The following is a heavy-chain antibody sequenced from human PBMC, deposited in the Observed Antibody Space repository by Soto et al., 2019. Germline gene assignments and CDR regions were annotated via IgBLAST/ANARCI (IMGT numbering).Heavy chain of an antibody. CDR1: GDTVSSNSVA. D-gene: IGHD2-15*01. CDR3: ARSEEDSDYYYYGMDV. CDR2: TYYRSRWYS. Sequence: SQTLSLTCAVSGDTVSSNSVAWNWVRQSPSRGLEWLGRTYYRSRWYSDYAVSVRSRIDINADTSKNQVSRQLNAVTPEDTAVYYCARSEEDSDYYYYGMDVWGQGTTVTVSS. V-gene: IGHV6-1*01. J-gene: IGHJ6*02.